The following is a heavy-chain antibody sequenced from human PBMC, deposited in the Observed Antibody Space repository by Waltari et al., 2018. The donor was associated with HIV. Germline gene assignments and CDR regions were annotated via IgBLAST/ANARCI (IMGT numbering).Heavy chain of an antibody. Sequence: EVQLVESGGGLVQPGGSLRLSCAASGFTFSSYWMSGVRQAPGKGLGWVANIKQDGGEKYYVDSVKGRFAISRDNAQNSLYLQMNNLRAEDTAVYFCATSRTFDYWGQGTLVTVSS. CDR3: ATSRTFDY. V-gene: IGHV3-7*01. CDR2: IKQDGGEK. J-gene: IGHJ4*02. D-gene: IGHD2-2*01. CDR1: GFTFSSYW.